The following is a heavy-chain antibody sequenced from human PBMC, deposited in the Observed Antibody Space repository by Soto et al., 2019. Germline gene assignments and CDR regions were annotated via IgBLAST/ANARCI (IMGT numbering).Heavy chain of an antibody. J-gene: IGHJ4*02. CDR1: GFTFSSYA. CDR2: ISSNGGST. V-gene: IGHV3-64*01. D-gene: IGHD3-3*01. CDR3: ARGLYDFRSGREYYFDY. Sequence: GGSLRLSCAASGFTFSSYAMHWVRQAPGKGLEYVSAISSNGGSTYYANSVKGRFTISRDNSKNTLYLQMGSLRAEDMAVYYCARGLYDFRSGREYYFDYWGQGTLVTVSS.